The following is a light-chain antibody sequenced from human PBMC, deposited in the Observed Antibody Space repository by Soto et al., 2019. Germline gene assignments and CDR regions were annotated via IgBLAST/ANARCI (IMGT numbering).Light chain of an antibody. CDR1: QSISSY. J-gene: IGKJ1*01. CDR3: QQSYSTLWT. CDR2: AAS. Sequence: DSQMTQSPSSLSASVGDRVTITCRASQSISSYLNWYQQKPGKAPKLLIYAASSLQSGVPSRFSGSGSGTDFTLTISSLQPEDFATYYCQQSYSTLWTSGQGTKVEIK. V-gene: IGKV1-39*01.